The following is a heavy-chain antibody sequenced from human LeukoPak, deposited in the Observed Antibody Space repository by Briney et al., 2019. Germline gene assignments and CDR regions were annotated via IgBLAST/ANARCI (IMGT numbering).Heavy chain of an antibody. D-gene: IGHD1-1*01. V-gene: IGHV4-59*01. CDR1: GGSISSYY. CDR2: IYYSGST. Sequence: SETLSLTCTVSGGSISSYYWSWIRQPPGKGLEWIGCIYYSGSTNYNPSLKSRVTISVDTSKNQFSLKLSSVTAADTAVYYCARGGTGYTWGQGTLVTVSS. J-gene: IGHJ5*02. CDR3: ARGGTGYT.